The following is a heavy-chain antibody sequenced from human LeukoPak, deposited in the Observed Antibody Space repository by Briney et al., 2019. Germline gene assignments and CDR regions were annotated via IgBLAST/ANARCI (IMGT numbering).Heavy chain of an antibody. CDR3: LLQMTYGELSDPDF. J-gene: IGHJ4*02. D-gene: IGHD3-16*02. Sequence: GGSLRLSCAASGFTLSSLAMHWVRQAPGEGLEWVSSSGTRSGTKYYADSVMGRFTISRDSAMNSVSLQINSLRAEDTAVYYCLLQMTYGELSDPDFRGQGTLVTVSS. CDR1: GFTLSSLA. CDR2: SGTRSGTK. V-gene: IGHV3-21*01.